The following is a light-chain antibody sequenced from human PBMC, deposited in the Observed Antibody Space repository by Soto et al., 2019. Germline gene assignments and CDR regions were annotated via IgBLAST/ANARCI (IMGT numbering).Light chain of an antibody. J-gene: IGLJ3*02. Sequence: QSGLTQPPSVSGSPGQSVTISCTGTGSDFGRYNRVSWYQHTPGTAPKLLIYEVTNRPSGVPDRFSGSRSGNTASLTISGLQAEDDADYYCSSFTTSDTWVLGGGTKLTV. V-gene: IGLV2-18*02. CDR2: EVT. CDR1: GSDFGRYNR. CDR3: SSFTTSDTWV.